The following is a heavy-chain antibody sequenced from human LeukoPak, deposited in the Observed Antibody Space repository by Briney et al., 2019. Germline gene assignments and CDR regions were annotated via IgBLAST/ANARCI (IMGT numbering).Heavy chain of an antibody. D-gene: IGHD5-12*01. V-gene: IGHV1-69*01. CDR2: IIPIFGTA. Sequence: GASVNVSCKASGGTFSIYATSWVRQAPGQGLEWMVGIIPIFGTANYAQKFQGRVTITADESTSTAYMELSSLRSEDTAVYYCARAPGYSGYDFRGDYYYGMDVWGQGTTVTVSS. CDR3: ARAPGYSGYDFRGDYYYGMDV. J-gene: IGHJ6*02. CDR1: GGTFSIYA.